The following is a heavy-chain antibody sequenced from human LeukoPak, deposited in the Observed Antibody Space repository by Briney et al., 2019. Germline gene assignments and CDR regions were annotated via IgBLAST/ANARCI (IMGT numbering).Heavy chain of an antibody. V-gene: IGHV3-53*01. D-gene: IGHD1-26*01. J-gene: IGHJ4*02. CDR1: GFTVSSNY. Sequence: GGFLRLSCAASGFTVSSNYMSWVRQAPGKGLEWVSVIYSGGSTYYADSVKGRFTISRDNSKNTLYLQMNSLRAEDTAVYYCARVKWELTFFDYWGQGTLVTVSS. CDR2: IYSGGST. CDR3: ARVKWELTFFDY.